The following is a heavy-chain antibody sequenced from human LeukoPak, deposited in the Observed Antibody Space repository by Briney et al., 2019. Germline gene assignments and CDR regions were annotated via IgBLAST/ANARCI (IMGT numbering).Heavy chain of an antibody. J-gene: IGHJ4*02. Sequence: SETLSLTCTVSGGSISSSSYYWGWILQPPGKGLEWIGSVYYSGSTYYNPSLKSRVTISVDTSKNQFSLKLNSVTAAETAVYYCARQIWDYGSSGYTLDYWGQGTLVTVSS. CDR2: VYYSGST. CDR3: ARQIWDYGSSGYTLDY. CDR1: GGSISSSSYY. V-gene: IGHV4-39*01. D-gene: IGHD3-22*01.